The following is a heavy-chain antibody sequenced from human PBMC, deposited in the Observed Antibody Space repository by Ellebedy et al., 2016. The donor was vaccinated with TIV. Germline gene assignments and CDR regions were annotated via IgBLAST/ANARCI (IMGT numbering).Heavy chain of an antibody. CDR3: ARDTTDYYYGSGSYYKWFDP. D-gene: IGHD3-10*01. CDR2: VYYSGST. V-gene: IGHV4-61*01. Sequence: MPSETLSLTCTVSGGSVSSANYYWSWIRQPQGKGLEWIGYVYYSGSTNYSPSLKSRVPISVDTAKNQCSLKLSSVTAADTAVYYCARDTTDYYYGSGSYYKWFDPWGQGTLVTVSS. J-gene: IGHJ5*02. CDR1: GGSVSSANYY.